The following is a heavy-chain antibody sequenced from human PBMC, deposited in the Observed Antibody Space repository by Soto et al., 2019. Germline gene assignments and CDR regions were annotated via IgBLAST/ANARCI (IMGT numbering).Heavy chain of an antibody. J-gene: IGHJ6*03. Sequence: QVQLVQSGAEVKKPGASVKVSCKASGYTFTSYGISWVRQAPGQGLEWMGWISAYNGNTNYAQKLHGRVTMTTDTSTSTAYMELRSLRSDDTAVYYCARDLVDILMVYATPNYYYYMDVWGKGTTVTVSS. V-gene: IGHV1-18*01. CDR1: GYTFTSYG. CDR3: ARDLVDILMVYATPNYYYYMDV. CDR2: ISAYNGNT. D-gene: IGHD2-8*01.